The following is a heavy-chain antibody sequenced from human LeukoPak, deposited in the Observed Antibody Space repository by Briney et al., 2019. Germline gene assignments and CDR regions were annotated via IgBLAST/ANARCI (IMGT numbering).Heavy chain of an antibody. CDR2: IYPGDSDT. Sequence: KSGESLKISCKGSGYSFTSYWIGWVRQMPGKGLEWMGIIYPGDSDTRYSPSFQGQVTISADKSISTAYLQWSSLKASDTAMYYCARLVHYYDSSGYSYYFDYWGQGTLVTVSS. CDR3: ARLVHYYDSSGYSYYFDY. V-gene: IGHV5-51*01. J-gene: IGHJ4*02. CDR1: GYSFTSYW. D-gene: IGHD3-22*01.